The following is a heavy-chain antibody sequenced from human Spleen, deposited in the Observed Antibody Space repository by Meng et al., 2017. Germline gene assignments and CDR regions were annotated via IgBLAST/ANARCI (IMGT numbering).Heavy chain of an antibody. CDR1: GFTFTYYA. D-gene: IGHD3-16*01. J-gene: IGHJ4*02. CDR2: VNTDESNR. V-gene: IGHV3-74*02. Sequence: EVQLVESGGGLSKPAGSVILSCAASGFTFTYYAMPWVRQAPGKGLMWVSRVNTDESNRDYADSVRGRFTISRDNAKSTLYLQMNSLRVEDTAVYFCARDSWVSSRYDYWGQGILVTVSS. CDR3: ARDSWVSSRYDY.